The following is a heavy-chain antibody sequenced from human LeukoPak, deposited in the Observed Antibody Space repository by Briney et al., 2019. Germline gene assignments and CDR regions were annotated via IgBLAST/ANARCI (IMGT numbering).Heavy chain of an antibody. CDR1: GGSISSYY. J-gene: IGHJ4*02. CDR2: IYYSGST. CDR3: ANTPYSLRVSGGSLYYFDY. D-gene: IGHD2-15*01. V-gene: IGHV4-59*08. Sequence: SEALSLTCTVSGGSISSYYWSWIRQPPGKGLEWIGYIYYSGSTNYNPSLKSRVTISVDTSKNQFSLKLSSVTAADTAVYSCANTPYSLRVSGGSLYYFDYWGQGTLVTVSS.